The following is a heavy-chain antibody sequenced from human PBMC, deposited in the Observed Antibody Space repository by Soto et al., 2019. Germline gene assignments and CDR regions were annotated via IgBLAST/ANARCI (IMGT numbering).Heavy chain of an antibody. Sequence: SVKVSCKASGGTFSSYAISWVRQAPGQGLEWMGGIIPIFGTANYAQKFQGRVTITADESTSTAYMELSSLRSEDTAVYFCARDPGFGFGYSYAFAMDVWGQGTTVTVSS. CDR2: IIPIFGTA. CDR3: ARDPGFGFGYSYAFAMDV. D-gene: IGHD5-18*01. J-gene: IGHJ6*02. CDR1: GGTFSSYA. V-gene: IGHV1-69*13.